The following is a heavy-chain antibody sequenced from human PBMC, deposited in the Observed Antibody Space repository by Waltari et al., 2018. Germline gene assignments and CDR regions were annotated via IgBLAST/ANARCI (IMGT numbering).Heavy chain of an antibody. V-gene: IGHV4-39*01. CDR1: GGSISSSSYY. J-gene: IGHJ4*02. CDR2: IYYSGST. CDR3: ARHNWPVDGGRGWYHGGSYDY. Sequence: QLQLQESGPGLVKPSETLSLTCTVSGGSISSSSYYWGWIRQPPGKGLEWIGSIYYSGSTYYNPSLKSRVTISVDTSKNQFSLKLSSVTAADTAVYYCARHNWPVDGGRGWYHGGSYDYWGQGTLVTVSS. D-gene: IGHD6-19*01.